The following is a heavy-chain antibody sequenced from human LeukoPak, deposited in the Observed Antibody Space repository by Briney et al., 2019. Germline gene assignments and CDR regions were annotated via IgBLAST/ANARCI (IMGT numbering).Heavy chain of an antibody. V-gene: IGHV1-2*02. CDR3: ARSHGGITMVRGVPGHYYYMDV. D-gene: IGHD3-10*01. Sequence: GASVTVSCKASGYRFTGYYMHWVRQAPGQGLEWMGWINPNSGGTNYAQKFQGRVTMTRDTSISTAYMELSRLRSDDTAVYYCARSHGGITMVRGVPGHYYYMDVWGRGTTVTVSS. CDR1: GYRFTGYY. CDR2: INPNSGGT. J-gene: IGHJ6*03.